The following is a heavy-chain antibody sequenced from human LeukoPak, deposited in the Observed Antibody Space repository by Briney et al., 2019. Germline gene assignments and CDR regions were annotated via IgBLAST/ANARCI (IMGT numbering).Heavy chain of an antibody. CDR1: GGSISSSNW. V-gene: IGHV4-4*02. D-gene: IGHD3-10*01. CDR2: IYHSGST. CDR3: GGSLFCHGSGSSLGY. Sequence: SGTLSLTCAVSGGSISSSNWWSWVRQPPGKGLEWIGEIYHSGSTYYNPSLKSRVTISVDRSKNQFSLKLSSVTAADTAVYYWGGSLFCHGSGSSLGYWGQGTLVTVSS. J-gene: IGHJ4*02.